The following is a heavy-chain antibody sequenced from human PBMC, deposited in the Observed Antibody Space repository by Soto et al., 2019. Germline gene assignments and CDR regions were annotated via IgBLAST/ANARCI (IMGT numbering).Heavy chain of an antibody. CDR3: ARGGGWNDSSGYVYSLFDY. CDR2: IIPIFGTA. V-gene: IGHV1-69*13. J-gene: IGHJ4*02. Sequence: SVKVSCKASGGTFSSYAISWVRQAPGQGLEWMGGIIPIFGTANYAQKFRGRVTITADESTSTAYMELSSLRSEDTAVYYCARGGGWNDSSGYVYSLFDYWGQGTLVTVSS. D-gene: IGHD3-22*01. CDR1: GGTFSSYA.